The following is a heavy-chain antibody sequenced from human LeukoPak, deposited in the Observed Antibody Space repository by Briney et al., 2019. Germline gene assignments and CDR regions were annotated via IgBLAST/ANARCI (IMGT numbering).Heavy chain of an antibody. CDR1: GYTFTSYY. V-gene: IGHV1-46*01. J-gene: IGHJ4*02. Sequence: GASVKVPCKASGYTFTSYYMHWVRQAPGQGLEWMGIINPSGGSTSYAQKFQGRVTMTRDTSTSTVYMELSSLRSEDTAVYYCASSITMIVVAFDYWGQGTLVTVSS. CDR2: INPSGGST. D-gene: IGHD3-22*01. CDR3: ASSITMIVVAFDY.